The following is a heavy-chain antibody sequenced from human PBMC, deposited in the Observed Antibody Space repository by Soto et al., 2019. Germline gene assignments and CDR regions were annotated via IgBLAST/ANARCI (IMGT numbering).Heavy chain of an antibody. CDR2: MNPNSGNT. J-gene: IGHJ3*02. Sequence: ASVKGSCKASGYTFTSYDINWVRQATGQGREWMGWMNPNSGNTGYAQKFQGRVTMTRNTSISTAYMELSSLRSEDTAVYYCARGREGYYFGSESQPLDAFDIWGQGTMVIVSS. D-gene: IGHD3-10*01. V-gene: IGHV1-8*01. CDR3: ARGREGYYFGSESQPLDAFDI. CDR1: GYTFTSYD.